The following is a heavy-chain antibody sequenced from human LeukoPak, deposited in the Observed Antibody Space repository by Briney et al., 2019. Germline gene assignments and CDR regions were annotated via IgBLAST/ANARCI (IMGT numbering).Heavy chain of an antibody. J-gene: IGHJ4*02. CDR1: GYSFTNNY. CDR2: IYPRDGST. CDR3: ARDQEGFDY. V-gene: IGHV1-46*01. Sequence: GASVKASCKASGYSFTNNYIHWVRQAPGQGLKWMGMIYPRDGSTSYAQRFQDRVTVTRDTSTSTVHMELSGLRAEDTALYYCARDQEGFDYWGQGTLVTVSS.